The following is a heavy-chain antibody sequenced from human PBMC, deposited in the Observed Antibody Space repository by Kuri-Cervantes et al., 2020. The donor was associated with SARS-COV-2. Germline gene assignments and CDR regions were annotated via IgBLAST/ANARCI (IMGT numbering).Heavy chain of an antibody. CDR2: ISGSGGST. CDR1: GFTVSSNY. J-gene: IGHJ4*02. CDR3: AKDRIQLSYNSFDY. Sequence: GESLKISCAASGFTVSSNYMSWVRQAPGKGLEWVSAISGSGGSTYYADSVKGRFTISRDNSKNTLYLQMNSLRAEDTAVYYCAKDRIQLSYNSFDYWGQGTLVTVSS. D-gene: IGHD5-18*01. V-gene: IGHV3-23*01.